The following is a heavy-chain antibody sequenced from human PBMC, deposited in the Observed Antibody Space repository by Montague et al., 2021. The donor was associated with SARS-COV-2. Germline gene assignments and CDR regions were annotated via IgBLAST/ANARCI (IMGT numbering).Heavy chain of an antibody. CDR2: ISYSGST. D-gene: IGHD6-13*01. V-gene: IGHV4-39*07. CDR1: DDSSSSSIYY. Sequence: SETLSLTCTVSDDSSSSSIYYWGWIRQPPGKGLEWIGTISYSGSTYHNPSLHSRVAISVDTSKKRFSLRLTSVTAADTAVYFCARDHYHSSWFKYWGPGTLVTVPS. J-gene: IGHJ4*02. CDR3: ARDHYHSSWFKY.